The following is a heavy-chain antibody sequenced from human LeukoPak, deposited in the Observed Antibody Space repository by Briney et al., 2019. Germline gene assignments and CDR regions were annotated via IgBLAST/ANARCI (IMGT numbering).Heavy chain of an antibody. CDR3: ARGYCSSTSCYTGDY. CDR2: IYGSGST. CDR1: GGSIRSYY. V-gene: IGHV4-4*07. D-gene: IGHD2-2*02. J-gene: IGHJ4*02. Sequence: PSETLSLTCTVSGGSIRSYYWSWIRQPAGKGLEWIGHIYGSGSTNYNPSLKSRVTMSVDTSKNQFSLRLSSVTAADTAVYYCARGYCSSTSCYTGDYWGQGTLVTVSS.